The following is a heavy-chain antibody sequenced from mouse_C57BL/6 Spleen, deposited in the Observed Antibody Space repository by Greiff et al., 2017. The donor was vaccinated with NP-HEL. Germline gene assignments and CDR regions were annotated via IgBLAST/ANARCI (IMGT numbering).Heavy chain of an antibody. CDR1: GFTFSSYA. CDR3: ARDEDYGSSGAMDY. CDR2: ISDGGSYT. V-gene: IGHV5-4*03. D-gene: IGHD1-1*01. Sequence: EVKVVESGGGLVKPGGSLKLSCAASGFTFSSYAMSWVRQTPEKRLEWVATISDGGSYTYYPDNVKGRFTISRDNAKNNLYLQMSHLKSEDTAMYYCARDEDYGSSGAMDYWGQGTSVTVSS. J-gene: IGHJ4*01.